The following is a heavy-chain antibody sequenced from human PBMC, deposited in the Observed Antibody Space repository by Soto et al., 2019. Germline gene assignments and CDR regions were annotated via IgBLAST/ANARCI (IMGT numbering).Heavy chain of an antibody. D-gene: IGHD3-9*01. CDR1: GFSFAGYA. V-gene: IGHV3-23*01. J-gene: IGHJ4*02. CDR2: ISGGGGST. Sequence: HPGGSLRLSCAASGFSFAGYALTWVRLAPGKGLEWVASISGGGGSTYYTDSVKGRFSISRDNSNRVVYLQMGSLTAGDTAVYYCAKTETFNGYYNAFDYWGQGTRVTVPQ. CDR3: AKTETFNGYYNAFDY.